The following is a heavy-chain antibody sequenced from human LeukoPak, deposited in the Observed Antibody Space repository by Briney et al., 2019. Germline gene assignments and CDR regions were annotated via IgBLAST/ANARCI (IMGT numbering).Heavy chain of an antibody. J-gene: IGHJ4*02. V-gene: IGHV3-30*02. CDR2: IRYDGSNK. CDR3: ANGGGGTPDTAMALFDY. D-gene: IGHD5-18*01. CDR1: GFTFSSYG. Sequence: GGSLRLSCAASGFTFSSYGMHWVRQAPGKGLEWVAFIRYDGSNKYYADSVKGRFTISRDNSKNTLYLQMNSLRAEDTAVYYCANGGGGTPDTAMALFDYWGQGTLVTVSS.